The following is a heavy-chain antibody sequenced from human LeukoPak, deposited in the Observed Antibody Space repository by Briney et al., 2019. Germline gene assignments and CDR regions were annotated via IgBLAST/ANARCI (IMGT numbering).Heavy chain of an antibody. Sequence: GSLRLSCAASGFTFSSYSLNWVRKAPGKGLEWVSSISSSSSYIYYVDSVKGRFTISRDNANNSLYLQMNSLRVDDTAVYYCARVLPSHYYDTSGYSDYWGQGTLVTVSS. CDR3: ARVLPSHYYDTSGYSDY. CDR1: GFTFSSYS. D-gene: IGHD3-22*01. J-gene: IGHJ4*02. CDR2: ISSSSSYI. V-gene: IGHV3-21*01.